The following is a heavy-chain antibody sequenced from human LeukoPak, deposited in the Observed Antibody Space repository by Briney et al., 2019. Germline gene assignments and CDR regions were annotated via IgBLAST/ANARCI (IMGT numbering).Heavy chain of an antibody. CDR1: GYTFTSYG. CDR3: ARVGELEWLFE. CDR2: ISAYNGNT. V-gene: IGHV1-18*01. J-gene: IGHJ4*02. D-gene: IGHD3-3*01. Sequence: ASVTVACKASGYTFTSYGISWVRQPPGQVLEWMGWISAYNGNTNYAQKLQGRVTMTTDTSTSTAYMELRSLRSDDTAVYYCARVGELEWLFEWGQGTLVTVSS.